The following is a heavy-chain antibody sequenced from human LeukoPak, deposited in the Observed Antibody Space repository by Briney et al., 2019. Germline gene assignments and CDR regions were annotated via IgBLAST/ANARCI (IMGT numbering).Heavy chain of an antibody. V-gene: IGHV3-7*01. CDR2: IKQDGSEK. J-gene: IGHJ4*02. Sequence: GGSLRLSCAASGFTFSSYWMSWARQAPGKGLEWVANIKQDGSEKYYVDSVKGRFTISRDNAKNSLYLQMNSLRAEDTAVYYRARAISGSSFDYWGQGTLVTVSS. CDR3: ARAISGSSFDY. D-gene: IGHD1-26*01. CDR1: GFTFSSYW.